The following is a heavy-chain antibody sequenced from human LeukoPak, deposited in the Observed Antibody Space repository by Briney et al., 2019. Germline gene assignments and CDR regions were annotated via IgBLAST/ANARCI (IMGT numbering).Heavy chain of an antibody. V-gene: IGHV4-38-2*01. D-gene: IGHD6-13*01. CDR1: GYSISSGYY. J-gene: IGHJ4*02. CDR3: ARHSGIAAAPFDY. Sequence: PSETLSLTCAVSGYSISSGYYWGWIRQPPGKGLEWIGSIYHSGSTYYNPSLKSRVTISVDTSKNQFSLKLSSVTAEDTAVYYCARHSGIAAAPFDYWGQGTLVTVSS. CDR2: IYHSGST.